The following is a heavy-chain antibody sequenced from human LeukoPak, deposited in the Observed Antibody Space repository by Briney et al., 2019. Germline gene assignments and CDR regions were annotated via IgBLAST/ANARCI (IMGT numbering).Heavy chain of an antibody. V-gene: IGHV1-8*01. D-gene: IGHD3-16*02. CDR1: GYTSTSYD. J-gene: IGHJ4*02. CDR3: ARVSLGWGYNELRLRLGELSRSHDY. Sequence: ASVKLSCKASGYTSTSYDINWVRQATGRGLEWMGWMNPNSGNTCYAQKVQGRVTMTRNTSISTAYMEMSSLRSEDTAVYYCARVSLGWGYNELRLRLGELSRSHDYWGRGTLVTVSS. CDR2: MNPNSGNT.